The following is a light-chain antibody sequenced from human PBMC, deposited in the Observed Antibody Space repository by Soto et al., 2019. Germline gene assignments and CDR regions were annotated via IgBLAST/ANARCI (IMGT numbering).Light chain of an antibody. CDR1: QSVSSN. Sequence: EIVMTQSPATLSVSQGERATLSCRASQSVSSNLAWYQQKPCQAPRLLIYGASTRATGIPARFSGSGSGTEFTLTISSLQSEDFAVYYCQQYNNWPSYTFGQGTKLEIK. CDR3: QQYNNWPSYT. J-gene: IGKJ2*01. CDR2: GAS. V-gene: IGKV3D-15*01.